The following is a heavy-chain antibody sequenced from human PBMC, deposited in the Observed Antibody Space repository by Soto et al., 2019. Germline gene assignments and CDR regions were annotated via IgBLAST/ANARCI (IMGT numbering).Heavy chain of an antibody. J-gene: IGHJ4*02. CDR2: INAGNGNT. D-gene: IGHD3-22*01. Sequence: ASVKVSCKASGYTFTSYAMHWVRQAPGQRLEWMGWINAGNGNTKYSQKFQGRVTITRDTSASTAYMELSSLRSEDTAVYYCAREPPGDDSNGYSDYWGKGSLVRVSS. CDR3: AREPPGDDSNGYSDY. CDR1: GYTFTSYA. V-gene: IGHV1-3*01.